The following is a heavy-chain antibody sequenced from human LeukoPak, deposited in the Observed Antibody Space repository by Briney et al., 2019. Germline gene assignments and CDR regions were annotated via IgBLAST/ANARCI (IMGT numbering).Heavy chain of an antibody. Sequence: GGSLRLSCAASGFTFDDYAMHWVRQAPGKGLEWVSGISWNSGSIGYADSVKGRFTISRDNAKNSLYLQMNSLRAEGMALYYCAKDASSSPWYFDYWGQGTLVTVSS. CDR3: AKDASSSPWYFDY. V-gene: IGHV3-9*03. J-gene: IGHJ4*02. CDR2: ISWNSGSI. D-gene: IGHD6-6*01. CDR1: GFTFDDYA.